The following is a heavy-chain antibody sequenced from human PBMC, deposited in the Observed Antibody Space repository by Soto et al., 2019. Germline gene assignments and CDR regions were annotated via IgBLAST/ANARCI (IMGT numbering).Heavy chain of an antibody. V-gene: IGHV4-34*01. CDR1: GGSVTSGNYY. CDR3: ARVERGTATTVVDAFDI. J-gene: IGHJ3*02. CDR2: MSHSGGT. Sequence: QVQLQQGGAGLLNPSETLSLTCAFYGGSVTSGNYYWSWIRQPPGKGLEWIGEMSHSGGTHFNPSLKSRVTISVDTSKNQFSLKMSSVTAADTALYYCARVERGTATTVVDAFDIWGPGTLVTVSS. D-gene: IGHD1-1*01.